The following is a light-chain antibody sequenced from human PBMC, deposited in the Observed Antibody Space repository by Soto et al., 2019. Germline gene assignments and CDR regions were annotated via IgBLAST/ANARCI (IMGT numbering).Light chain of an antibody. Sequence: EIVMTQSPALLSLSPGETATLSCRASQSVTTKLAWYQQRPGQTPRLLIYNASSRATAVPARFSGGGSVTEFSLTLSSLQSDDFGVYYCHQYNTWPPRFTFGPGTKVDI. CDR3: HQYNTWPPRFT. CDR1: QSVTTK. J-gene: IGKJ3*01. V-gene: IGKV3-15*01. CDR2: NAS.